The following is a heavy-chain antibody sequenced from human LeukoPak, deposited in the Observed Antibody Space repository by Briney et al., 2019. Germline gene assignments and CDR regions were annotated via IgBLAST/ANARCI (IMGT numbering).Heavy chain of an antibody. Sequence: PSETLSLTCAVSGGSIGSYYWSWIRQPPGKGLEWIGYIDYSGSTNYNPSLKSRVTISVDTSKNQFSLKLSSVTAADTAVYYCARSGNWDCVRDVCYNYYYYGMDVWGQGTTVTVSS. V-gene: IGHV4-59*01. J-gene: IGHJ6*02. CDR1: GGSIGSYY. CDR3: ARSGNWDCVRDVCYNYYYYGMDV. CDR2: IDYSGST. D-gene: IGHD2-8*01.